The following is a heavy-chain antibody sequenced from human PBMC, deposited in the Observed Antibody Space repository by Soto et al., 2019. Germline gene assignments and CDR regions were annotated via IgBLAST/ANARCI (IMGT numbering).Heavy chain of an antibody. V-gene: IGHV1-46*01. CDR3: ARSDYDSSGYSRMSGYYYYYGLDV. D-gene: IGHD3-22*01. CDR2: INPSGGST. J-gene: IGHJ6*02. CDR1: GYTFTIYY. Sequence: ASVKVSCKASGYTFTIYYIHWVRQAPGQGLEWMGLINPSGGSTSYAQKFQGRVTMTGDTATTTVYMELSSLRSEDTAVYYCARSDYDSSGYSRMSGYYYYYGLDVWGQGTTVTVS.